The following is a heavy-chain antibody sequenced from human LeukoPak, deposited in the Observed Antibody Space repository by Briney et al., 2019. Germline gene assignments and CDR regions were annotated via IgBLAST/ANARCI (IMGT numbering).Heavy chain of an antibody. D-gene: IGHD4-17*01. CDR3: AKETSTVTQPFDN. CDR2: ISGRGDSK. Sequence: GSLRLSCAASGFSGYTISSYAMSWVRQTPGKGLEWVSSISGRGDSKYYADSVKGRFAISRDNSQNTLYLQMNSLRAEDTAVYYCAKETSTVTQPFDNWGQGTLVTVSS. CDR1: GFSGYTISSYA. V-gene: IGHV3-23*01. J-gene: IGHJ4*02.